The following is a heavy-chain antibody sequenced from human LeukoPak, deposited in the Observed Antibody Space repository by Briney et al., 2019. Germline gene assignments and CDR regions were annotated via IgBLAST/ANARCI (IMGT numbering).Heavy chain of an antibody. CDR2: IYYSGST. J-gene: IGHJ5*02. CDR3: ARENSSGWYPYNWFDP. V-gene: IGHV4-59*01. D-gene: IGHD6-19*01. Sequence: SETLSLICTVPGGSISSYYWSWIRQPPGKGLEWIGYIYYSGSTNYNPSLKSRVTISVDTSKNQFSLRLSSVTAADTAVYYCARENSSGWYPYNWFDPWGQGTLVTVSS. CDR1: GGSISSYY.